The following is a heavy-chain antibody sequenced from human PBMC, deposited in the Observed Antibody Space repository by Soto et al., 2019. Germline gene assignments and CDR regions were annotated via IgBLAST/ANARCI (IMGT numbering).Heavy chain of an antibody. CDR2: IYYSGST. Sequence: KPSETLSLTCTVSGGSISSYYWSWIRQPPGKGLEWIGYIYYSGSTNYNPSLKSRVTISVDTSKNQFSLKLSSVTAADTAVYYCARGTTHYYDSSGYFFFDYWGQGTLVTVSS. D-gene: IGHD3-22*01. CDR1: GGSISSYY. CDR3: ARGTTHYYDSSGYFFFDY. V-gene: IGHV4-59*01. J-gene: IGHJ4*02.